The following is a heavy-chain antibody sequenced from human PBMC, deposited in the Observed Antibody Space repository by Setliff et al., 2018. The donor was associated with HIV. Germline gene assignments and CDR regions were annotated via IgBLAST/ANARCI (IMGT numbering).Heavy chain of an antibody. D-gene: IGHD2-2*01. J-gene: IGHJ4*02. CDR3: ARGYCSSTTCLYYFDY. CDR2: ISISSSYI. V-gene: IGHV3-21*01. CDR1: GFTFSSYS. Sequence: GGSLRLSCAASGFTFSSYSMNWVRQAPGKGLEWVSSISISSSYIYYAVSVKGRFTISRDNAKNSLYLQMNSLRAEDTAVYYCARGYCSSTTCLYYFDYWGQGTLVTVSS.